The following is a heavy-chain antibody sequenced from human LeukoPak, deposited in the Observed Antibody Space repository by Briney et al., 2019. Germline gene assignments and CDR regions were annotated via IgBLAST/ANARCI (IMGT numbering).Heavy chain of an antibody. CDR3: ARADPVKYINNWTPHFGY. J-gene: IGHJ4*02. CDR2: IVVGSGNT. Sequence: SVRVSCKASGFTFTSSAMQWVRQARGQRLEWIGWIVVGSGNTNYAQKFQERVTITRDMSTSTAYMELSSLRSEDTAVYYCARADPVKYINNWTPHFGYWGQGTLVTVSS. D-gene: IGHD1-20*01. V-gene: IGHV1-58*02. CDR1: GFTFTSSA.